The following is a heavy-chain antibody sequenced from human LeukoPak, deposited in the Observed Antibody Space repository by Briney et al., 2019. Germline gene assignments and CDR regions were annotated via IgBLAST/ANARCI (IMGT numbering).Heavy chain of an antibody. D-gene: IGHD2-2*01. CDR2: ISGSGGST. J-gene: IGHJ4*02. V-gene: IGHV3-23*01. CDR1: GFTFSSYG. CDR3: AKDPYCSSTSCSDY. Sequence: AGTSLRLSCAASGFTFSSYGMHWVRQAPGKGLEWVSAISGSGGSTYYADSVKGRFTISRDNSKNTLYLQMNSLRAEDTAVYYCAKDPYCSSTSCSDYWGQGTLVTVSS.